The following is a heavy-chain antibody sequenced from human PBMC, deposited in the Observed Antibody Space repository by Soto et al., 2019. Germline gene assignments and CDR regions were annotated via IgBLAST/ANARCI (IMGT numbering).Heavy chain of an antibody. V-gene: IGHV3-23*01. Sequence: PGGSLRLSCAASGFTFSDYDMSWVRQAPGKGLEWVSVISGSGGDTYYAASVKGRFTISRDNSKNTLSLQMNSLRAEDTAVYYCAKDRRTCTDGVCYSHFDHWGQGALVTVSS. J-gene: IGHJ4*02. CDR3: AKDRRTCTDGVCYSHFDH. CDR1: GFTFSDYD. D-gene: IGHD2-8*01. CDR2: ISGSGGDT.